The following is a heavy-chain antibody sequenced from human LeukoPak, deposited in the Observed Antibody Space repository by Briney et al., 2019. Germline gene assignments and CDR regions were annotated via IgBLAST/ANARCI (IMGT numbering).Heavy chain of an antibody. Sequence: GGSLRPSCVGSGLSFSDYWMNWVRQAPGKGLEWVAIIRQDGSETHYVDSVRGRFTVSRDNAKNSLHLQMNSLRDEDTAVYYRARAPRSWGFDYWGQGTLVTVSS. D-gene: IGHD7-27*01. V-gene: IGHV3-7*03. CDR3: ARAPRSWGFDY. CDR2: IRQDGSET. CDR1: GLSFSDYW. J-gene: IGHJ4*02.